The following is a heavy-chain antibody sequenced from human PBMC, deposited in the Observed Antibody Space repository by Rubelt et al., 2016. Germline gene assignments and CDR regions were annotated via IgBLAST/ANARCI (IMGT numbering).Heavy chain of an antibody. CDR3: ARDGEEGFDY. V-gene: IGHV3-53*01. D-gene: IGHD3-3*01. CDR2: SGIGGST. J-gene: IGHJ4*02. Sequence: EVQLVESGGGLIQPGGSLRLSCAASGFTVSSNYMSWVRQAPGKGLEWVSAISGIGGSTYDVDSVKGRFTISRDNSKNTLYLQMNSLRAEDTAVYYCARDGEEGFDYWGQGTLVTVSS. CDR1: GFTVSSNY.